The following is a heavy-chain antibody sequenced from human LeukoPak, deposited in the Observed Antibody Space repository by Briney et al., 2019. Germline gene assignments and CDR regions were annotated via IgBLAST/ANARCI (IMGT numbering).Heavy chain of an antibody. V-gene: IGHV3-7*01. D-gene: IGHD2-2*01. CDR2: IKQDGSEK. CDR3: ARDPYQLQPYCYYGMDV. Sequence: GGSLRLSCAASGFTFSSYWMSWVRQAPGKGLEWVANIKQDGSEKYYVDSVKGRFTISRDNAKNSLYLQMNSLRAEDTAVYYCARDPYQLQPYCYYGMDVWGQGATVTVSS. J-gene: IGHJ6*02. CDR1: GFTFSSYW.